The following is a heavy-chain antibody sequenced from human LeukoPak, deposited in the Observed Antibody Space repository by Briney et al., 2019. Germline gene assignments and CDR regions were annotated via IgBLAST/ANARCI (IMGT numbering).Heavy chain of an antibody. CDR3: AKDMVDVDTYALGYGMDV. CDR1: GFTFDDYA. Sequence: PGGSLRLSCAASGFTFDDYAMHWVRQAPGKGLEWVSGISWNSGSIGYADSVKGRFTISRDNAKNSLYLQMNSLRAGDTALYYCAKDMVDVDTYALGYGMDVWGKGTTVTVSS. CDR2: ISWNSGSI. D-gene: IGHD5-18*01. V-gene: IGHV3-9*01. J-gene: IGHJ6*04.